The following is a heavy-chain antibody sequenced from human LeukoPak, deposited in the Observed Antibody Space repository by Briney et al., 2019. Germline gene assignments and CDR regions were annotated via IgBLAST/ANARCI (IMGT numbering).Heavy chain of an antibody. CDR2: FDPEDGET. J-gene: IGHJ4*02. V-gene: IGHV1-24*01. CDR1: GHTLSRLS. CDR3: VTDPYTTTDDNNFEPQGAY. Sequence: ASVKVSCKAPGHTLSRLSIHWVRQPSGKGLEWMGAFDPEDGETIYAQEFQGRATMTADTSADTAYMELSSLTSDDTAVYYCVTDPYTTTDDNNFEPQGAYWGQGTLVTVSS. D-gene: IGHD5-24*01.